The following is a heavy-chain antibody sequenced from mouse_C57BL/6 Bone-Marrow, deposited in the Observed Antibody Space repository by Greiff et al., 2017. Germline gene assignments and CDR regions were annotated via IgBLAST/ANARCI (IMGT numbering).Heavy chain of an antibody. D-gene: IGHD2-4*01. CDR1: GYTFTSYW. V-gene: IGHV1-53*01. CDR3: ERSGAVYDDDDYAMDY. J-gene: IGHJ4*01. Sequence: QVQLKQPGTELVKPGASVKLSCKASGYTFTSYWMPWVKQRPGQGLEWIGNINPSNGGTNYNERFKSKATLTVDKSSSTAYVQLSSLTSEDSAVYNCERSGAVYDDDDYAMDYWGQGTSVTVSS. CDR2: INPSNGGT.